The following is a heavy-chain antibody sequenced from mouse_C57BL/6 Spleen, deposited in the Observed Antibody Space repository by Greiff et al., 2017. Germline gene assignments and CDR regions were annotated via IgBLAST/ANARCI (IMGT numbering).Heavy chain of an antibody. Sequence: QVQLQQPGTELVKPGASVKLSCKASGYTFTSYWMHWVKQRPGQGLEWIGNINPSNGGTNYNEKFKSKDTLTVDKSSSTAYMQLSSLTSEDSAVSYCAREGITYYAMDYWGQGTSVTVSS. CDR3: AREGITYYAMDY. D-gene: IGHD2-4*01. CDR2: INPSNGGT. CDR1: GYTFTSYW. V-gene: IGHV1-53*01. J-gene: IGHJ4*01.